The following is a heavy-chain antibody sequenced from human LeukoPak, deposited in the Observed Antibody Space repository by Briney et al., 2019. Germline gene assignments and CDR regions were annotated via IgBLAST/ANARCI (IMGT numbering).Heavy chain of an antibody. CDR2: ISSSGSTI. D-gene: IGHD3-22*01. CDR3: ARGPYDSSGYYYIPGYFQH. Sequence: GGSLRLSCAASGFTFSSYSVNWVRQAPGKGLEWVSYISSSGSTIYYADSVRGRFTISRDNAKNSLYLQMNSLRDEDTAVYYCARGPYDSSGYYYIPGYFQHWGQGTLVTVSS. V-gene: IGHV3-48*02. J-gene: IGHJ1*01. CDR1: GFTFSSYS.